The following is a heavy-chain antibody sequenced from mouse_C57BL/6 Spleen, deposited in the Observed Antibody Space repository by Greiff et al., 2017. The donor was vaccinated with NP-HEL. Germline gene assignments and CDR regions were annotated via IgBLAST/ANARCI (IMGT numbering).Heavy chain of an antibody. V-gene: IGHV1-72*01. CDR1: GYTFTSYW. CDR2: IDPNSGGT. J-gene: IGHJ4*01. D-gene: IGHD2-1*01. CDR3: ARGYYGNYGYAMDY. Sequence: QVQLKQSGAELVKPGASVKLSCKASGYTFTSYWMHWVKQRPGRGLEWIGRIDPNSGGTKYNEKFKSKATLTVDKPSSTAYMQLSSLTSEDSAVYYCARGYYGNYGYAMDYWGQGTSVTVSS.